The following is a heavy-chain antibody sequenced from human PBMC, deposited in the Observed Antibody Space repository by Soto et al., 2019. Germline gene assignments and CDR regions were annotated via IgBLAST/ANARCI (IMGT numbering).Heavy chain of an antibody. CDR1: GFTFSRDG. CDR3: AKERASPTAFYX. V-gene: IGHV3-23*01. J-gene: IGHJ4*02. CDR2: ITYNGGST. Sequence: GGSLRLSCAASGFTFSRDGMSWVRQAPGKGLEWVALITYNGGSTYYEDSVKGRFTISRDNTKNTLFLQMNSLRAEDTAVYYCAKERASPTAFYXWGQVALVTVSX.